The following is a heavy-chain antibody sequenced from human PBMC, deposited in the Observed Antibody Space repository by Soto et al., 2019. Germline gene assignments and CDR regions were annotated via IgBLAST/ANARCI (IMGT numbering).Heavy chain of an antibody. D-gene: IGHD3-22*01. Sequence: HPGGSLRLSCAASGFTFSGSAMHWVRQASGKGLEWVGRIRSKANSYATAYAASVKGRFTISRDDSKNTAYLQMNSLKTEDTAVYYCTREVTYYYDSSGPVGLRYYGMDVWGQGTTVPVSS. V-gene: IGHV3-73*01. CDR1: GFTFSGSA. CDR3: TREVTYYYDSSGPVGLRYYGMDV. J-gene: IGHJ6*02. CDR2: IRSKANSYAT.